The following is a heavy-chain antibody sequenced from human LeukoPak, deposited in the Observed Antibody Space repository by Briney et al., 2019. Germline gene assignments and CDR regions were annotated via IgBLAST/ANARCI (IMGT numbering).Heavy chain of an antibody. CDR1: GFTLSSYE. J-gene: IGHJ5*02. V-gene: IGHV3-23*01. CDR2: IDYDGGSG. CDR3: AKDHGGYCSGGSSCYSTYNWFDP. Sequence: GGSLRLSCTVSGFTLSSYEMSWIRQAPGKGLEWVSSIDYDGGSGHYADSVKGRFTISRDNSNNTLFLRLNSLRGEDTAVYYCAKDHGGYCSGGSSCYSTYNWFDPWGQGTLVTVSS. D-gene: IGHD2-15*01.